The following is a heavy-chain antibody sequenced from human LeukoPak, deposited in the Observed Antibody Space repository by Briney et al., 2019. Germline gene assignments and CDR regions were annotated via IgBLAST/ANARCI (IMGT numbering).Heavy chain of an antibody. J-gene: IGHJ4*02. Sequence: ETLSLTCTVSGGSISSYYWSWIRQPAGKGLEWIGRIYTSGSTNYNPSLKSRVTMSVDTSKNQFSLKLSSVTAADTAVYYCARETKEGYYDSSGYYPFSHWGQGTLVTVSS. CDR2: IYTSGST. V-gene: IGHV4-4*07. CDR3: ARETKEGYYDSSGYYPFSH. CDR1: GGSISSYY. D-gene: IGHD3-22*01.